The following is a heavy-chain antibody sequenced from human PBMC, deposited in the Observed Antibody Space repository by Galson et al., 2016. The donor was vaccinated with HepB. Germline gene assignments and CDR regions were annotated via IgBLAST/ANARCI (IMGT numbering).Heavy chain of an antibody. J-gene: IGHJ6*02. D-gene: IGHD6-19*01. Sequence: SVKVSCKASGYTFTSYDINWVRQATGQGLEWMGWMNPNSGNTGYAQNFQGRVTMTRHTSISTAYMELNSLRPEDTAVYYCALLGMTVTDGAMHVWGQGTTVTVSS. CDR3: ALLGMTVTDGAMHV. V-gene: IGHV1-8*01. CDR2: MNPNSGNT. CDR1: GYTFTSYD.